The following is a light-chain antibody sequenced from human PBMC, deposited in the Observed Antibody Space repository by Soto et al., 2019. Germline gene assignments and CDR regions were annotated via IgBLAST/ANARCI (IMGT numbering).Light chain of an antibody. CDR3: QQYNNWPWT. Sequence: EIVMTQSPAALSMSPGERSTLSFMASQSVSSRLAWYQRKPGQAPRLLIYDASTRATGIPARFSGSGSGADFTLTISSLQSEDFAIYYCQQYNNWPWTFGQGTKVDIK. CDR1: QSVSSR. CDR2: DAS. V-gene: IGKV3-15*01. J-gene: IGKJ1*01.